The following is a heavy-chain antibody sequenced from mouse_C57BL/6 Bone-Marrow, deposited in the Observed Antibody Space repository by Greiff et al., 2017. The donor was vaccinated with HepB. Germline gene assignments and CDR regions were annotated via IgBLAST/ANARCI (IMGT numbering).Heavy chain of an antibody. D-gene: IGHD1-1*01. J-gene: IGHJ3*01. CDR3: ARDLLLRPEAY. CDR2: ISDGGSYT. CDR1: GFTFSSYA. V-gene: IGHV5-4*01. Sequence: EVKLMESGGGLVKPGGSLKLSCAASGFTFSSYAMSWVRQTPEKRLEWVATISDGGSYTYYPDNVKGRFTISRDNAKNNLYLQMSHLKSEDTAMYYCARDLLLRPEAYGGQGTLVTVSA.